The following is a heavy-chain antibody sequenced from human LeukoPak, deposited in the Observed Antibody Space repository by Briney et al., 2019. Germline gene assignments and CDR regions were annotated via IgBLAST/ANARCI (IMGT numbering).Heavy chain of an antibody. V-gene: IGHV3-48*04. D-gene: IGHD3-22*01. Sequence: GGSLRLSCAASGFTFSSYSMNWVRQAPGKGLEWVSYISSSSSTIYYADSVKGRFTISRDNAKNSLYLQMNSLRAEATAVYYCARGDGYYFDAFDIWGQGTMVTVSS. CDR3: ARGDGYYFDAFDI. J-gene: IGHJ3*02. CDR1: GFTFSSYS. CDR2: ISSSSSTI.